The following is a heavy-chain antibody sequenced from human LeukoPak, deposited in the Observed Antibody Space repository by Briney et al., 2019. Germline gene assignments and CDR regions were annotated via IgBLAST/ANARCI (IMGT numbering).Heavy chain of an antibody. D-gene: IGHD5-18*01. CDR3: AREKKKVDTAMPDAFDI. V-gene: IGHV3-21*01. Sequence: GGSLRLSCAASGFTFSSYSMNWVRQAPGKGLEWVSSISSSSSYIYYADSVKSRFTISRDNAKNSLYLQMNSLRAEDTAVYYCAREKKKVDTAMPDAFDIWGQGTMVTVSS. CDR1: GFTFSSYS. J-gene: IGHJ3*02. CDR2: ISSSSSYI.